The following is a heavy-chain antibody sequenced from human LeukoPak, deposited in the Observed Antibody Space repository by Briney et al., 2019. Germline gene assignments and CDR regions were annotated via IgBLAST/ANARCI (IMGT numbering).Heavy chain of an antibody. CDR2: INPSGGST. V-gene: IGHV1-46*01. CDR3: ARAPSHSSGYYDGMDV. J-gene: IGHJ6*02. D-gene: IGHD3-22*01. CDR1: GYTFTSYY. Sequence: ASVKVSCEASGYTFTSYYMHWVRQALGQGLEWMGIINPSGGSTSYAQKFQGRVTMTRDTSTSTVYMELSSLRSEDTAVYYCARAPSHSSGYYDGMDVWGQGTTVTVSS.